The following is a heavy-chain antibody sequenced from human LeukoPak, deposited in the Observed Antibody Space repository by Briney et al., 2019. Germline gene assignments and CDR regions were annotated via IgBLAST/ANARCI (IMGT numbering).Heavy chain of an antibody. CDR1: GGSISSSNYY. D-gene: IGHD3-10*01. J-gene: IGHJ4*02. V-gene: IGHV4-39*07. CDR2: IFYSGST. CDR3: AREGFDYYGSGSYPDY. Sequence: PSETLSLTCTVSGGSISSSNYYWGWIRQPPGKGLEWIGSIFYSGSTYYNPSLKSRVTISVDTSKNQFSLKLSSVTAADTAVYYCAREGFDYYGSGSYPDYWGQGTLVTVSS.